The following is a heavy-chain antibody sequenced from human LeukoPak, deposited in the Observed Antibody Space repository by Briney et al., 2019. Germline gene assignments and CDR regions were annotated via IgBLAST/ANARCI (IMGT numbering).Heavy chain of an antibody. CDR1: GFSFSSYG. CDR2: IGRDGGAT. CDR3: AKGVSVVVPATRVPDY. J-gene: IGHJ4*02. V-gene: IGHV3-23*01. Sequence: GGSLRLSCAASGFSFSSYGMSWVRQAPGKGLEWVSTIGRDGGATYYADSVKGRLTVSRDNPQNTLYLQMNSLRVEDTAVYYCAKGVSVVVPATRVPDYWGQGALVTVSS. D-gene: IGHD2-2*01.